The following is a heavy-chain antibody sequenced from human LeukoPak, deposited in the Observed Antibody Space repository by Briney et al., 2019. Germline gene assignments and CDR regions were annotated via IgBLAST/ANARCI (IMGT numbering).Heavy chain of an antibody. CDR2: ISGSGGST. D-gene: IGHD3-22*01. CDR3: AKDYSSGYSYYFDY. CDR1: GFTFSSYA. J-gene: IGHJ4*02. Sequence: PGGSLRLSCAASGFTFSSYAMSWVRQAPGKGLEWISAISGSGGSTYYADSVKGRFTISRDNSKNTLYLQMNSLRAEDTAVYYCAKDYSSGYSYYFDYWGQGTLVTVSS. V-gene: IGHV3-23*01.